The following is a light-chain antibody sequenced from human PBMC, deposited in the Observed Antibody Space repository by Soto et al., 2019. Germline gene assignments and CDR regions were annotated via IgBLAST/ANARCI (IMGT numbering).Light chain of an antibody. J-gene: IGKJ1*01. CDR1: LSVSSSS. CDR3: QQYVSYPLT. CDR2: GAS. V-gene: IGKV3-20*01. Sequence: VPMLSPRTQRLSPLERATLSCRASLSVSSSSLAWYQQKPGQAPRLLIYGASSRATGIPDRSSGSGSGTGFTLTISRLEPEDFAVYYCQQYVSYPLTFGQGTKVDIK.